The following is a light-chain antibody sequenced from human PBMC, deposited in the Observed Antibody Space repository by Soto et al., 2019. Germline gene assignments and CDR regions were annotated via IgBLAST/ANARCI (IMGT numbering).Light chain of an antibody. CDR3: QVWDSGYV. J-gene: IGLJ1*01. CDR1: NIGLKN. Sequence: SYELTQPLSVSVALGQTARITCGGSNIGLKNVHWYQQKPGQAPLLIIYKDTNRPSGIPGRFSGSNSGNTATLTISRAQAGDEADYYCQVWDSGYVFGPGTKVTVL. V-gene: IGLV3-9*01. CDR2: KDT.